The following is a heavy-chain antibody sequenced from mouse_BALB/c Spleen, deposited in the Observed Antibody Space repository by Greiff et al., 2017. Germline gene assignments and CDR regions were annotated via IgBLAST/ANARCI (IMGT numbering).Heavy chain of an antibody. CDR3: ARSGGDGYQYYFDY. V-gene: IGHV1-69*01. D-gene: IGHD2-3*01. J-gene: IGHJ2*01. Sequence: QVQLQQPGAELVMPGASVKMSCKASGYTFTDYWMHWVKQRPGQGLEWIGAIDTSDSYTSYNQKFKGKATLTVDESSSTAYMQLSSLTSEDSAVYYCARSGGDGYQYYFDYWGQGTTLTVSA. CDR2: IDTSDSYT. CDR1: GYTFTDYW.